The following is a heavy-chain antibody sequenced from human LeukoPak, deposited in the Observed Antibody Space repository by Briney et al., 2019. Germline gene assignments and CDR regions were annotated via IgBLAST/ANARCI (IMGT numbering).Heavy chain of an antibody. Sequence: GASVKVSCKASGGTFSSYAISWVRQAPGQGLEWMGGIIPIFGTANYAQKFQGRVTITTDESTSTAYMELSSLRSEDTAVYYCAREGERGYSGYDAVSDAFDIWGQGTMVTVSS. J-gene: IGHJ3*02. CDR1: GGTFSSYA. D-gene: IGHD5-12*01. CDR2: IIPIFGTA. V-gene: IGHV1-69*05. CDR3: AREGERGYSGYDAVSDAFDI.